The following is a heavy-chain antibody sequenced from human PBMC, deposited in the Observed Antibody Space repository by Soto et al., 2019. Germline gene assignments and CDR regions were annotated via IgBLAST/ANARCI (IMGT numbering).Heavy chain of an antibody. Sequence: QVQLVESGGGLVKPEGSLRLSCAASGFTFSAYYMSWIRQAPGKGLERVSYISDSGSLTHYGDSVKGRFTISRDNAKASLYLQMDSLRAEDTAIYYCARALVLGVGALSQWGQGTLVTVSS. J-gene: IGHJ4*02. V-gene: IGHV3-11*01. CDR3: ARALVLGVGALSQ. D-gene: IGHD1-26*01. CDR1: GFTFSAYY. CDR2: ISDSGSLT.